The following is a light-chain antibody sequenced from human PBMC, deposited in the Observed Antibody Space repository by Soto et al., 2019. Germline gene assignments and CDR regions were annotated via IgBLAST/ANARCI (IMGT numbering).Light chain of an antibody. Sequence: QSALTQPASVSGSPGRSVTISCTGTSSDIGGFNYVSWYQHLPGRAPKLIIYDVTNPPSGISYLFSASTSGRTASLTSSGLQAEDEAYYYCSSYSSSTTHVVFGGGTKLTVL. J-gene: IGLJ2*01. CDR2: DVT. CDR3: SSYSSSTTHVV. V-gene: IGLV2-14*03. CDR1: SSDIGGFNY.